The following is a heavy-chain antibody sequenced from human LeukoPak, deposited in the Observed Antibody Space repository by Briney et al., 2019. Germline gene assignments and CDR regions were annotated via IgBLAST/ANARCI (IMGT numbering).Heavy chain of an antibody. D-gene: IGHD3-10*01. CDR2: IYYSGST. CDR3: AREGSGSYSRWFDP. J-gene: IGHJ5*02. V-gene: IGHV4-30-4*08. CDR1: GGSISSGDYY. Sequence: SEALSLTCTVSGGSISSGDYYWSWIRQPPGKGLEWIGYIYYSGSTYYNPSLKSRVTISVDTSKNQFSLKLSSVTAADTAVYYCAREGSGSYSRWFDPWGQGTLVAVSS.